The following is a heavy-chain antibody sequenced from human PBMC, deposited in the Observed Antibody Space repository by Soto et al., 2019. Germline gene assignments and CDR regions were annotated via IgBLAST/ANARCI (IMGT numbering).Heavy chain of an antibody. D-gene: IGHD4-17*01. Sequence: SETLSLTCTVSGGSISSSSYYWGWIRQPPGKGLEWIGSIYYSGSTYYNPSLKSRVTISVDTSKNQFSLKLSSVTAADTAVYYCARHAMTTVSWADYYYYGMDVWGQGTTVTVSS. V-gene: IGHV4-39*01. CDR2: IYYSGST. J-gene: IGHJ6*02. CDR1: GGSISSSSYY. CDR3: ARHAMTTVSWADYYYYGMDV.